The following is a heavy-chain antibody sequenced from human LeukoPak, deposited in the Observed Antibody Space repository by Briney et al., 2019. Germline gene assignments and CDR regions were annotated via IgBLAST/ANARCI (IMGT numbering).Heavy chain of an antibody. D-gene: IGHD1-26*01. J-gene: IGHJ4*02. CDR1: GYRFNTHW. V-gene: IGHV5-51*01. CDR3: ASPSTGSSSPDY. CDR2: IYPGDSDT. Sequence: GESLRISCRGSGYRFNTHWIGWVRQMPGKGLEWMGIIYPGDSDTRYNPSFQGQATISVDKSISTAYLQWSSLKASDAAMYYCASPSTGSSSPDYWGQGTLVTVSS.